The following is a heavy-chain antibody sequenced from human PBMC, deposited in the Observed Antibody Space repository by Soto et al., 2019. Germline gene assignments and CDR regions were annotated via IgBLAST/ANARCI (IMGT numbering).Heavy chain of an antibody. D-gene: IGHD6-6*01. Sequence: PSETLSLTCTVSGGSISSGDYYWSWIRQPPGKGLEWIGYIYYSGSTYYNPSLKSRVTISVDTSKNQFSPKLSSVTAADTAAYYCASAGVSARDYYYYGMDVWGQGTTVTVSS. CDR2: IYYSGST. CDR3: ASAGVSARDYYYYGMDV. J-gene: IGHJ6*02. CDR1: GGSISSGDYY. V-gene: IGHV4-30-4*01.